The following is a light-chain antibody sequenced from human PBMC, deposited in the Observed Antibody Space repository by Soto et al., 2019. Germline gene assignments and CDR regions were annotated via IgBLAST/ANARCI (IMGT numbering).Light chain of an antibody. CDR1: QSVSSSY. V-gene: IGKV3-20*01. Sequence: EIVLTQSPGTLSLSPGERATLSCRASQSVSSSYLAWYQQKPGQAPRLLIYGASNRATGIPDRFSGSGSGPDFTLTISRLEPEDFAVYYCQQYSSSPRFTFGPGTKVDIK. CDR2: GAS. CDR3: QQYSSSPRFT. J-gene: IGKJ3*01.